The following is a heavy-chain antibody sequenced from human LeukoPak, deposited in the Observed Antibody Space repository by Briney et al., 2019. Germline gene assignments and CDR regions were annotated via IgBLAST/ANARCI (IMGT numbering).Heavy chain of an antibody. CDR1: GFTFSSYG. CDR2: IRYDGSNK. V-gene: IGHV3-30*02. Sequence: PGGSLRLSCAASGFTFSSYGMHWVRQAPGKGLEWVAFIRYDGSNKYYADSVKGRFTISRDNSENTLYLQMNSLRAEDTAVYYCAKTVWGSYRQDYWGQGTLVTVSS. CDR3: AKTVWGSYRQDY. D-gene: IGHD3-16*02. J-gene: IGHJ4*02.